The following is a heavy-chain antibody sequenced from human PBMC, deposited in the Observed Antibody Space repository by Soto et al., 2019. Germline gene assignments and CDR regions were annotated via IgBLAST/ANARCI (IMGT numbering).Heavy chain of an antibody. Sequence: XETLSLTCAVYGWSFSGYYWSWVRQPPGKGLEWIAEINHSGSTNYNPSLKSRVTISVDTSKNYFSLKLSFVTAADTAVYYCARALPVSRYCISIDCPRSGMDAWGQGTTVTVSS. J-gene: IGHJ6*02. V-gene: IGHV4-34*01. CDR1: GWSFSGYY. D-gene: IGHD2-2*01. CDR2: INHSGST. CDR3: ARALPVSRYCISIDCPRSGMDA.